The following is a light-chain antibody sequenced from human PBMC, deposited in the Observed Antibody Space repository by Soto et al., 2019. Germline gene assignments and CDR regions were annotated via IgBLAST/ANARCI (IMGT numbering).Light chain of an antibody. CDR2: AAS. CDR3: QQSYSLPYT. Sequence: DIQMTQSPSSLSASVEDRVTITCRASENINTDLNWFQQKPGTAPKLLIFAASGLQSWVPSRFSGSGSGTEFTLTISSLQPDDIATYFCQQSYSLPYTFGQGTKLAIK. V-gene: IGKV1-39*01. CDR1: ENINTD. J-gene: IGKJ2*01.